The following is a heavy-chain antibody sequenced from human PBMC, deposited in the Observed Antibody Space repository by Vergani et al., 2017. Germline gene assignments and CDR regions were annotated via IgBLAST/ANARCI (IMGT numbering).Heavy chain of an antibody. V-gene: IGHV4-38-2*01. CDR1: GYSISSGYY. CDR2: IYHSGGT. J-gene: IGHJ6*03. CDR3: ARAAIAARPPSYYYYMDV. D-gene: IGHD6-6*01. Sequence: QVQLQESGPGLVKPSETLSLTCAVSGYSISSGYYWGWFRQPPGKGLEWIGSIYHSGGTYYNPSLKSRVTISVDTSKDQCSLKLGSVTAADTAVYYCARAAIAARPPSYYYYMDVWGKGTTVTVSS.